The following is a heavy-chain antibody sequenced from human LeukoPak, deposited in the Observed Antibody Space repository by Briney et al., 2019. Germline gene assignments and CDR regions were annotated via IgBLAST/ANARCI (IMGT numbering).Heavy chain of an antibody. J-gene: IGHJ3*02. Sequence: ASVKVSCKASGYTFTSYAMHWVRQAPGQRLEWMGWINAGNGNTKYSQKFQGRVTITRDTSASTAYMELSSLRSEDTAVYYCASSGYDSSGHYLAFDIWGQGTMVTVSS. CDR3: ASSGYDSSGHYLAFDI. V-gene: IGHV1-3*01. D-gene: IGHD3-22*01. CDR2: INAGNGNT. CDR1: GYTFTSYA.